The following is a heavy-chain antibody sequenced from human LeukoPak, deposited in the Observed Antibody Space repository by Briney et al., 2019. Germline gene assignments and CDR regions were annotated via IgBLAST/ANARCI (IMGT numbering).Heavy chain of an antibody. V-gene: IGHV3-9*01. Sequence: GGSLRLSCVGSRFMFSNYWMSWVRQAPGKGLEWVSGISWNSGSIGYADSVKGRFTISRDNAKNSLYLQMNSLRAEDTALYYCANSGSYSNPYFDYWGQGTLVTVSS. D-gene: IGHD1-26*01. CDR3: ANSGSYSNPYFDY. CDR1: RFMFSNYW. CDR2: ISWNSGSI. J-gene: IGHJ4*02.